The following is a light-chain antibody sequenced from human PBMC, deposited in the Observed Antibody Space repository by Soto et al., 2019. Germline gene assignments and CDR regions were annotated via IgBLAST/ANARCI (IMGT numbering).Light chain of an antibody. V-gene: IGLV3-1*01. CDR3: QAWDSSTEGV. J-gene: IGLJ2*01. CDR1: KLGDKY. CDR2: QDS. Sequence: SYELTQPPSVSVSPGQTASITCSGDKLGDKYACWYQQKPGQSPVLVIYQDSKRPSGIPERFSGSNSGSTATLTISGTQAMDEADYYCQAWDSSTEGVFGGGTKLTVL.